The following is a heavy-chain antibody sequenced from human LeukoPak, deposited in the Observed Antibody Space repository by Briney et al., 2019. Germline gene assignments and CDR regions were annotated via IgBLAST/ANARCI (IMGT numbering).Heavy chain of an antibody. CDR2: IYPGDSDT. V-gene: IGHV5-51*01. D-gene: IGHD3-9*01. J-gene: IGHJ4*02. Sequence: GESLKISCKGSGYSFTSYWIGWVRQMPGKGLEWMGIIYPGDSDTRYSPSFQGQVTISADKSISTAYLQWSSLKASDTAMYYCASVRYFDWLAGGPFDYWGQGTLVTVSS. CDR3: ASVRYFDWLAGGPFDY. CDR1: GYSFTSYW.